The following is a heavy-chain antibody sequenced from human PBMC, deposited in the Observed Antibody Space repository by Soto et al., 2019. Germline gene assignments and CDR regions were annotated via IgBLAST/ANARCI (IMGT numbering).Heavy chain of an antibody. V-gene: IGHV4-4*02. CDR1: GTYISSTYW. CDR3: APLPPPVVAALAEFPS. CDR2: IHHTGGT. J-gene: IGHJ5*02. Sequence: QVQLRQSRPGLVKPSGTLSLTCFVSGTYISSTYWWTWVRQSPGKGLEWIGEIHHTGGTNYNPALQPRLTRSVSQANNQCSLRLTSLTAADAAISSCAPLPPPVVAALAEFPSWGQGSLVTVSS. D-gene: IGHD2-21*01.